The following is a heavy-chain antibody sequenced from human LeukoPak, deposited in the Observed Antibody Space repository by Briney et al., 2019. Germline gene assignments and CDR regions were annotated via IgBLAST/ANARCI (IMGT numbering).Heavy chain of an antibody. CDR3: AKDRLGAILYFDY. D-gene: IGHD1-26*01. CDR2: ITGSGGTT. V-gene: IGHV3-23*01. J-gene: IGHJ4*02. Sequence: GGSLRLSCIVSGFTLSSYEMTWFRQAPGKGLEWVSAITGSGGTTYYADSVKGRFTISRDNSKNTLYMQMNSLRAGDTAVYYCAKDRLGAILYFDYWGQGTLVTVSS. CDR1: GFTLSSYE.